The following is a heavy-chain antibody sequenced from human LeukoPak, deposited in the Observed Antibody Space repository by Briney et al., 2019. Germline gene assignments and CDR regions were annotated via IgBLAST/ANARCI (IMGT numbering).Heavy chain of an antibody. Sequence: PSETLSLTCAVYGGSFSGYYWSWIRQPPGKGLEWIGEINHSGSTNYNPSLKSRVTIPVDTSKNQFSLKLSSVTAADTAVYYCARRRTGYQLYYFDYWGQGTLVTVSS. J-gene: IGHJ4*02. D-gene: IGHD3/OR15-3a*01. CDR1: GGSFSGYY. CDR2: INHSGST. V-gene: IGHV4-34*01. CDR3: ARRRTGYQLYYFDY.